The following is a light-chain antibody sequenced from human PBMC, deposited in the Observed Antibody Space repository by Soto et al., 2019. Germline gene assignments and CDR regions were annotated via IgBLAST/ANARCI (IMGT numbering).Light chain of an antibody. Sequence: DIVMTQSPDSLAVSLGERATINCKSSRSILYSPTNRDYLAWYQQKPGQPPKLLIYWASTRESGVPDRFSSRGSGTDFTLTISSLQAEDVAVYYFHQYYTTVGSVGPGTKVDIK. CDR2: WAS. CDR1: RSILYSPTNRDY. J-gene: IGKJ3*01. V-gene: IGKV4-1*01. CDR3: HQYYTTVGS.